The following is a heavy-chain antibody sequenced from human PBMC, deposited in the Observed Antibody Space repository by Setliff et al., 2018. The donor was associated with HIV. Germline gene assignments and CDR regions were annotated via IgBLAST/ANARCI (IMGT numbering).Heavy chain of an antibody. Sequence: SETLSLTCTVSGGSISSGDYYWSWIRQPPGKGLEWIGYIYYSGSTYYNPSLKSRVTISVDTSKNQFSLKLSSVTAADTAVYYCAREGGLWFGELLSYWGQGTLVTVSS. D-gene: IGHD3-10*01. CDR3: AREGGLWFGELLSY. J-gene: IGHJ4*02. V-gene: IGHV4-30-4*08. CDR1: GGSISSGDYY. CDR2: IYYSGST.